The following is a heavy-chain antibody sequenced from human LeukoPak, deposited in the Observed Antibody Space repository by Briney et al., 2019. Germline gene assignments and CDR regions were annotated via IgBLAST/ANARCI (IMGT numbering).Heavy chain of an antibody. Sequence: SETLSLTCTVSGGSISSSSYYWGWIRQPPGKGLERIGSIYYSGSTYYNPSLKSRVTISVDTSKNQFSLKLSSVTAADTAVYYCAGGANYYDPHTPLSDYWGQGTLVTVSS. CDR1: GGSISSSSYY. J-gene: IGHJ4*02. CDR2: IYYSGST. CDR3: AGGANYYDPHTPLSDY. V-gene: IGHV4-39*01. D-gene: IGHD3-22*01.